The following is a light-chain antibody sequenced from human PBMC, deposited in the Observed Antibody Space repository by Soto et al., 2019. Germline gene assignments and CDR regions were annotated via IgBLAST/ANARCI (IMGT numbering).Light chain of an antibody. Sequence: EIVMTQSPATLSVSPGARAPLSCRASQSVRGYLAWYQQKPGQAPRLLIYDASFRVTGLPARFSGSGSGTDFTLTISSLEPEDFAVYYCQQRSDWPLTFGGGTKVDIK. V-gene: IGKV3-11*01. CDR1: QSVRGY. J-gene: IGKJ4*01. CDR2: DAS. CDR3: QQRSDWPLT.